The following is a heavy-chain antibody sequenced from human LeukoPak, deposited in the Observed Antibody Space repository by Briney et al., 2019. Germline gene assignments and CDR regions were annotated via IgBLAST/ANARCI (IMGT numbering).Heavy chain of an antibody. Sequence: ASVKVSCTASGYTFTSYGISWVRQAPGQGLEWMGWISAYNGNTNYAQKLQGRVTMTTDTSTSTAYMELRSLRSDDTAVYYCARGITMVRGVYYFDYWGQGTLVTVSS. CDR3: ARGITMVRGVYYFDY. CDR1: GYTFTSYG. J-gene: IGHJ4*02. V-gene: IGHV1-18*01. CDR2: ISAYNGNT. D-gene: IGHD3-10*01.